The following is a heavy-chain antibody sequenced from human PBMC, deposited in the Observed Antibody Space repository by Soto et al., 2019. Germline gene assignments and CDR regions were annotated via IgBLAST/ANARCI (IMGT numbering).Heavy chain of an antibody. Sequence: ASVKVSCKASGYTFTGYAIHWVRQAPGQRHEWMGWINGGNGDTKYSQKFQGRVTITRDTSASTAYMELTSLGSEDTAVYHCARGYCSSTSCQYYFDFWGQGTLVTVSS. D-gene: IGHD2-2*01. V-gene: IGHV1-3*01. CDR1: GYTFTGYA. J-gene: IGHJ4*02. CDR3: ARGYCSSTSCQYYFDF. CDR2: INGGNGDT.